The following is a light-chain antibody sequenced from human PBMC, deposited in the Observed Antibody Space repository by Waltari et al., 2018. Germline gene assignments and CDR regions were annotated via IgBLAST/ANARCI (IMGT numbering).Light chain of an antibody. J-gene: IGKJ2*01. CDR2: DAY. CDR3: QHYNNLPYT. V-gene: IGKV1-33*01. CDR1: KDIRKN. Sequence: IQMTQSPSSLSASIGDRVTITCRASKDIRKNLSWFQERPGKAPKLLMYDAYNLEAGVPSRFSGTGSGTDFSLTISSLQPEDSATYYCQHYNNLPYTFSRGTKLQIK.